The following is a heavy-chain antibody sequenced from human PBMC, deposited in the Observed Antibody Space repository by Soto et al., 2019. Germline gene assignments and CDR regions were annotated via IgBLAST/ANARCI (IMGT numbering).Heavy chain of an antibody. CDR3: ARAGXXXXXXTCYPASMGV. Sequence: EVQLVESGGGLVQPGGSLRLSCSASGFTVSSSYINWVRQAPGKGLEWVSTFYSGGKTYYADSVKGRFTISRHSSENTLXLQMNSXXSEDTAVYYCARAGXXXXXXTCYPASMGVWGEGTTVTVSS. CDR1: GFTVSSSY. D-gene: IGHD2-15*01. CDR2: FYSGGKT. V-gene: IGHV3-53*04. J-gene: IGHJ6*04.